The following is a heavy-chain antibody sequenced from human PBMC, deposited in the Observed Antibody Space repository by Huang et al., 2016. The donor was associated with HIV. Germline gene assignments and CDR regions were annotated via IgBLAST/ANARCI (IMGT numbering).Heavy chain of an antibody. J-gene: IGHJ6*02. CDR2: SSSGGAYI. D-gene: IGHD2-21*02. Sequence: EVRLVESGGGLVKPGGSLRLSFAASGFTFSSYTMNWVRQAPGKWREVIASSSSGGAYIVYEDSVRGPFTISRDNAKNSLFLQMNSLTAEDTAVYFCARGSDCGSDCYFNYYGMDVWGQGTTVTVSS. CDR1: GFTFSSYT. CDR3: ARGSDCGSDCYFNYYGMDV. V-gene: IGHV3-21*01.